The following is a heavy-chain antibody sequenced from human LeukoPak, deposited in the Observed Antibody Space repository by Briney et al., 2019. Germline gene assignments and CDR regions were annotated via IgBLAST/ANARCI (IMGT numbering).Heavy chain of an antibody. CDR2: ISSSNSYI. J-gene: IGHJ4*02. V-gene: IGHV3-21*01. Sequence: GGSLRLSCAASGFTFSSYSMNWVRQAPGKGLEWVSSISSSNSYIYYADSVKGRFTISRDNSKNTLYLQMNSLRAEDTAVYYCARDTVDIVATSAYFEYWGQGTLVTVSS. CDR1: GFTFSSYS. CDR3: ARDTVDIVATSAYFEY. D-gene: IGHD5-12*01.